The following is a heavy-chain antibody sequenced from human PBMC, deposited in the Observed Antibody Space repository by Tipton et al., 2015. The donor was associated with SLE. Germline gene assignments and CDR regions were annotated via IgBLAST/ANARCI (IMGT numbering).Heavy chain of an antibody. CDR2: IYHSGST. V-gene: IGHV4-38-2*02. Sequence: TLSLTCTVSGYSITSGYYWGWIRQPPGKGLEWIGSIYHSGSTYYNPSLKSRVTISVDTSKNQFSLRLSSVTAADTAMYYCARDLAGVKDYWGQGTLVTVSS. D-gene: IGHD3-10*01. CDR3: ARDLAGVKDY. J-gene: IGHJ4*02. CDR1: GYSITSGYY.